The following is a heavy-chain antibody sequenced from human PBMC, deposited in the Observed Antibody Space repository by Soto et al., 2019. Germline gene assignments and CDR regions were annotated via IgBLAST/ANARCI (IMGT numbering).Heavy chain of an antibody. D-gene: IGHD3-10*01. CDR2: INPYGGTA. V-gene: IGHV1-46*01. J-gene: IGHJ4*02. CDR1: GYSFTTYY. Sequence: QVQLVQSGAEVKRPGASVKVSCTASGYSFTTYYLHWVRQAPGQGLEWMGMINPYGGTATYPQKCRGRATMARDTSTNTVYMELSSLQSEDTAVYYCASPGHFGGFYFNYWGQGTLVTVSS. CDR3: ASPGHFGGFYFNY.